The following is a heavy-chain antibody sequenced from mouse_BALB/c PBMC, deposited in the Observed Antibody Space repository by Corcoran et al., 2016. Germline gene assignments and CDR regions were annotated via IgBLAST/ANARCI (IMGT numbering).Heavy chain of an antibody. D-gene: IGHD2-4*01. CDR3: ARGGITPLAY. CDR2: INTYTGEP. J-gene: IGHJ3*01. CDR1: GYTFTNYG. Sequence: QIQLVQSGPELKKPGETVKISCKASGYTFTNYGMNWVKQAPGKGLKWMGWINTYTGEPTYADDFKGRFAFSLETSASTAYLQINNLKNEDMATYFCARGGITPLAYWGQGTLVTVSA. V-gene: IGHV9-1*02.